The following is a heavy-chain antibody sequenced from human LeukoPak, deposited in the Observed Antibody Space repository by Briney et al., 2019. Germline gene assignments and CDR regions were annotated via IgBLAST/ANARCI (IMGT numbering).Heavy chain of an antibody. CDR2: IKQDGSEK. CDR3: AKETTWGAFDI. Sequence: GGSQRLSCAASGFTFSSYWMSWVRQAPGKGLEWVANIKQDGSEKYYVDSVKGRFTISRDNAKNSLYLQMNSLRAEDTAVYYCAKETTWGAFDIWGQGTMVTVSS. D-gene: IGHD1-1*01. J-gene: IGHJ3*02. CDR1: GFTFSSYW. V-gene: IGHV3-7*01.